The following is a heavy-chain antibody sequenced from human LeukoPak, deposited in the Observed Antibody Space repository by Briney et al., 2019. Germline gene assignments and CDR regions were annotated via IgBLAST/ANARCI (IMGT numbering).Heavy chain of an antibody. CDR2: IRHDGSIK. V-gene: IGHV3-30*02. D-gene: IGHD6-13*01. Sequence: GGSLRLSCAASGFIFSTYGMYWVRQAPGKGLEWVAFIRHDGSIKNYADSVKGRSTISRDNSKNTLYLQMNSLRAEDTAVYYCAKDSKWQQLVPDYWGQGTLVTVSS. CDR1: GFIFSTYG. CDR3: AKDSKWQQLVPDY. J-gene: IGHJ4*02.